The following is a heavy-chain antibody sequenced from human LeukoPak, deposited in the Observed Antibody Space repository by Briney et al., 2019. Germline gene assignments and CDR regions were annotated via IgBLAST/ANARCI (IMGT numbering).Heavy chain of an antibody. D-gene: IGHD1-1*01. CDR2: IYYTGRT. J-gene: IGHJ5*02. Sequence: SETLSLTCTVSGGSISSSSHSWGWIRQPPGKGLEWTGTIYYTGRTYYNPSLESRLTLSVDTSKNQFSLKLTSVTAADTAIYYCAQSLGSGNWIGNWFDPWGQGTLVTVSS. CDR1: GGSISSSSHS. V-gene: IGHV4-39*01. CDR3: AQSLGSGNWIGNWFDP.